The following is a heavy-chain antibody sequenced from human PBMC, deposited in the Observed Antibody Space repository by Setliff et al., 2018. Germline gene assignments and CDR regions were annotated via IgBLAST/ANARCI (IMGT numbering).Heavy chain of an antibody. CDR3: ARSMIQRNYYCGLDV. CDR1: GGSISSYF. V-gene: IGHV4-4*07. D-gene: IGHD3-16*01. J-gene: IGHJ6*02. CDR2: IYSNENT. Sequence: PEETLSLTCSVSGGSISSYFWNWVRQPAGKGLEWIGRIYSNENTNYKPSLKSRVTMSIDTSKNQLSLKLSSVTAADTAVYYCARSMIQRNYYCGLDVWGQGTTVTVS.